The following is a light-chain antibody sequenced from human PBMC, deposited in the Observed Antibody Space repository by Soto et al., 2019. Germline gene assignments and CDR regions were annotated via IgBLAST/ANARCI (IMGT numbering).Light chain of an antibody. CDR1: QNIDIY. Sequence: NVLTQSPATLSLSPGEEATLSCRASQNIDIYLAWYQQKPGQAPRLLIYDAFRRATGIPDRFSGSGSGTDITLTISGLEPEDFAVYYCQQRSNWSPPFTFGPGTKVEIK. CDR2: DAF. V-gene: IGKV3-11*01. J-gene: IGKJ2*01. CDR3: QQRSNWSPPFT.